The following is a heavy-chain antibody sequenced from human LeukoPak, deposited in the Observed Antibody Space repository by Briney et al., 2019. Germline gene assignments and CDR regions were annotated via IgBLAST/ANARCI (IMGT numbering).Heavy chain of an antibody. V-gene: IGHV3-30*18. J-gene: IGHJ4*02. CDR3: AKDLCSDASCSSRGIDY. Sequence: GGSLRLSCAASGFTFSSSAMSWVRQVPGKGLDWVAVKDYCADSVKGRFTASKDNSKSTLYLQMNSLRAEDTAIYYCAKDLCSDASCSSRGIDYWGQGTLVTVAS. CDR1: GFTFSSSA. CDR2: KD. D-gene: IGHD2-15*01.